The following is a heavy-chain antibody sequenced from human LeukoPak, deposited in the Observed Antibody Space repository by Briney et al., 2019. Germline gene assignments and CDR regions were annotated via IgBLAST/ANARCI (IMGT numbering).Heavy chain of an antibody. CDR1: GFTVSSNY. V-gene: IGHV3-53*01. CDR2: IYSGGST. CDR3: ARSEEIATIWGPPDY. J-gene: IGHJ4*02. D-gene: IGHD5-24*01. Sequence: GGSLRLSCAASGFTVSSNYMSWVRQAPGKGLEWVSVIYSGGSTYYADSVKGRFTISRDNSKNTLYLQMNSLRAEDTAVYYCARSEEIATIWGPPDYWGQGTLVTVSS.